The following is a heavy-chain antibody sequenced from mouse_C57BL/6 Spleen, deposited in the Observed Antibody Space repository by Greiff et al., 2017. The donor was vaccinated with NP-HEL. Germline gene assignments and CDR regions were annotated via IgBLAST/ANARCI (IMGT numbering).Heavy chain of an antibody. V-gene: IGHV1-50*01. CDR2: IDPSDSYT. D-gene: IGHD1-1*01. CDR3: ARRSPYQPYYGSRFDY. Sequence: QVQLQQPGAELVKPGASVKLSCKASGYTFTSYWMQWVKQRPGQGLEWIGEIDPSDSYTNYNQKFKGKATLTVDTSSSTAYMQLSSLTSEDSAVYYCARRSPYQPYYGSRFDYWGQGTTLTVSS. CDR1: GYTFTSYW. J-gene: IGHJ2*01.